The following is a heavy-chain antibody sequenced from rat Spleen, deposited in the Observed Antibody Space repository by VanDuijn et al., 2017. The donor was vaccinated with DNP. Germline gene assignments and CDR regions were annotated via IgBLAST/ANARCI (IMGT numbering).Heavy chain of an antibody. V-gene: IGHV5-7*01. CDR1: RITFSDYN. CDR2: ISYDGLST. Sequence: EVQLVESGGGLVQPGRSLKLSCAASRITFSDYNMVWVRQAPKKGLEWVATISYDGLSTNYRDSVKGRFTISRDNAKSTLYLQMDSVRSEDTATYYCAKPDHWGQGVMVTVSS. CDR3: AKPDH. J-gene: IGHJ2*01.